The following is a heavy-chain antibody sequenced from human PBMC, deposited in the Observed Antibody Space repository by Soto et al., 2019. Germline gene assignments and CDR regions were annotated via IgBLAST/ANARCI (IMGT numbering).Heavy chain of an antibody. CDR2: IIPIFGTA. CDR1: GGTFSNYA. J-gene: IGHJ5*02. CDR3: AVGSVDIVPTGMKPFDP. Sequence: GASVKVSCKASGGTFSNYAIRWVRQAPGQGLEWMGGIIPIFGTANYAQKFQGRVTITADESTSAAYMELGSLRSEDTAIYYCAVGSVDIVPTGMKPFDPWGQGTLVTV. D-gene: IGHD5-12*01. V-gene: IGHV1-69*13.